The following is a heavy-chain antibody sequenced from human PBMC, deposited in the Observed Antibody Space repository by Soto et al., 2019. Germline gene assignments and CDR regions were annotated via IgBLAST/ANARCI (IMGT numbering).Heavy chain of an antibody. Sequence: QLQLRESGPGLVQPSGTLSLTCDVSGDSLTNNHWWSWVRQAPGKGLEWIGEIWHTGRPNYNPSLKGRVAISIDKSKNQFSLTLSSVTAADTAVYYCVRDSRTGCSSINCYMHWGQGTLVTVSS. CDR3: VRDSRTGCSSINCYMH. V-gene: IGHV4-4*02. J-gene: IGHJ4*02. D-gene: IGHD2-15*01. CDR1: GDSLTNNHW. CDR2: IWHTGRP.